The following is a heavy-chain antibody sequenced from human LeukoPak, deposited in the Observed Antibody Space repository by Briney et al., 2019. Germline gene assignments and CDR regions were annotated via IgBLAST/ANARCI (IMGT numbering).Heavy chain of an antibody. CDR2: IDQDGGGK. CDR1: GFPFSDYW. CDR3: ARGDWTPFDY. V-gene: IGHV3-7*01. Sequence: GGSLRLSCAASGFPFSDYWMNWVRQAPGKGLEWVANIDQDGGGKYYLDSVKGQFTISRDNAKNSLYLQINSLRAEDTAVYYCARGDWTPFDYWGQGSLLTVSS. J-gene: IGHJ4*02. D-gene: IGHD2-21*02.